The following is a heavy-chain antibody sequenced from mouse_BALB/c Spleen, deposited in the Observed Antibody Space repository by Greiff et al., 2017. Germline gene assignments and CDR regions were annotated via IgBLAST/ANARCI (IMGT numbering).Heavy chain of an antibody. J-gene: IGHJ1*01. CDR2: ISSGGSYT. CDR3: ARGGITTVVARWYFDV. D-gene: IGHD1-1*01. CDR1: GFTFSSYG. Sequence: EVQVVESGGDLVKPGGSLKLSCAASGFTFSSYGMSWVRQTPDKRLEWVATISSGGSYTYYPDSVKGRFTISRDNAKNTLYLQMSSLKSEDTAMYYCARGGITTVVARWYFDVWGAGTTVTVSS. V-gene: IGHV5-6*01.